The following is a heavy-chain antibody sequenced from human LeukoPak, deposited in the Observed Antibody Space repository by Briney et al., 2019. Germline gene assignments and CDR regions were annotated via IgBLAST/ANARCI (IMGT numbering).Heavy chain of an antibody. D-gene: IGHD3-9*01. J-gene: IGHJ6*04. CDR2: ISAYNGNT. CDR3: ARENGVLRYFDWLRDYYYGMDV. CDR1: GYTFTSYG. V-gene: IGHV1-18*04. Sequence: ASVKVSCKASGYTFTSYGISWVRRAPGQGLEWMGWISAYNGNTNYAQKLQGRVTMTTDTSTSTAYMELRSLRSDDTAVYYCARENGVLRYFDWLRDYYYGMDVWGKGTTVTVSS.